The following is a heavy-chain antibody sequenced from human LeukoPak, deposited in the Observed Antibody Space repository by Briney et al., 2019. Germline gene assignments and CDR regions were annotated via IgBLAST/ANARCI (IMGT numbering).Heavy chain of an antibody. CDR3: ATFWSDYPSNDYYYGMDV. D-gene: IGHD3-3*01. Sequence: KFQGRVTITRDTSASTAYMELSSLRSEDTAVYYCATFWSDYPSNDYYYGMDVWGQGTTVTVSS. V-gene: IGHV1-3*01. J-gene: IGHJ6*02.